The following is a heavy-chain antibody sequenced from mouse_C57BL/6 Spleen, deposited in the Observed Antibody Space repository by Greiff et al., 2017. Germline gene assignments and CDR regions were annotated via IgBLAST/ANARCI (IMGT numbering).Heavy chain of an antibody. CDR1: GYTFTSYW. CDR2: ITPSNGGT. D-gene: IGHD2-4*01. J-gene: IGHJ3*01. V-gene: IGHV1-53*01. CDR3: ARLGDDYDWFAY. Sequence: QVHVKQPGTELVKPGASVKLSCKASGYTFTSYWMHWVKQRPGQGLEWIGNITPSNGGTNYTEKFKSKATLTVDKSSSTAYMQLSSLTSEDSAVYYCARLGDDYDWFAYWGQGTLVTVAA.